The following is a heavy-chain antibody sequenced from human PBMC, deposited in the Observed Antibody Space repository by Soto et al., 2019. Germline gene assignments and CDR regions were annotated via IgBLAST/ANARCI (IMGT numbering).Heavy chain of an antibody. J-gene: IGHJ5*02. D-gene: IGHD6-19*01. V-gene: IGHV4-59*01. CDR3: ARRIAVADHNWFDP. CDR2: IYYSGST. CDR1: GGSISSYY. Sequence: QVQLLESGPGLVKPSETLSLTCTVSGGSISSYYWSWIRQPPGKGLEWIGYIYYSGSTNYNPSLKSRVTISVDTSKNQFSLKLSSVTAADTAVYYCARRIAVADHNWFDPWGQGTLVTVSS.